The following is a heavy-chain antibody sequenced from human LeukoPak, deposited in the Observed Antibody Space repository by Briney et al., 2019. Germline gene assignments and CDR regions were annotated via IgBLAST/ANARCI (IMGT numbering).Heavy chain of an antibody. V-gene: IGHV4-59*01. CDR2: IYYSGST. J-gene: IGHJ6*02. D-gene: IGHD5-18*01. CDR1: GGSISSYY. Sequence: PSETLSLTCTVSGGSISSYYWSWIRQPPGKGLEWIGYIYYSGSTNYNPSLKSRVTISVDTSKNQFSLKLSSVTAADTAVYYCAREGYSYDTYYYYYGMDVWGQATTVTVSS. CDR3: AREGYSYDTYYYYYGMDV.